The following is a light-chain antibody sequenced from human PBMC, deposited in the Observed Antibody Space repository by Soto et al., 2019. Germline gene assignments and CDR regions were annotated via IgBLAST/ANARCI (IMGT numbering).Light chain of an antibody. CDR1: SSDVGGYNF. CDR3: NSYTSSSTYA. V-gene: IGLV2-11*01. CDR2: DVT. Sequence: QSALTQPRSVSGSPGQSVTISCTGTSSDVGGYNFVSWYQQYPGKAPKLIIYDVTKGPSGVPDRFSGSKSGNTASLTISGLQAEDEADYYCNSYTSSSTYAFGTGTKLTVL. J-gene: IGLJ1*01.